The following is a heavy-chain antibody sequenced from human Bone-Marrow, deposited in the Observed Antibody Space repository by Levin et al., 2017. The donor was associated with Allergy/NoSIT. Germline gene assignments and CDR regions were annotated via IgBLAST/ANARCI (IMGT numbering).Heavy chain of an antibody. Sequence: GGSLRLSCTASGFTFTTYALSWVRQAPGKGLEWVSVISASGGSTDYADSVNGRFTISRDNSKNTLYLQMNSLRADDTAVYYCAKGPFSSSSRGYYFDYWGQGTLVTVSS. D-gene: IGHD6-6*01. J-gene: IGHJ4*02. CDR3: AKGPFSSSSRGYYFDY. CDR1: GFTFTTYA. V-gene: IGHV3-23*01. CDR2: ISASGGST.